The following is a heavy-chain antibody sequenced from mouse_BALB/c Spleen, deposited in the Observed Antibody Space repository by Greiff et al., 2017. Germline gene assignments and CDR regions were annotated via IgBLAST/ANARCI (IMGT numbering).Heavy chain of an antibody. V-gene: IGHV5-17*02. J-gene: IGHJ3*01. D-gene: IGHD2-1*01. CDR1: GFTFSSFG. CDR3: AREGFYYGNYGFAY. Sequence: EVQLVESGGGLVQPGGSRKLSCAASGFTFSSFGMHWVRQAPEKGLEWVAYISSGSSTIYYADTVKGRFTISRDNPKNTLFLQMTSLRSEDTAMYYCAREGFYYGNYGFAYWGQGTLVTVSA. CDR2: ISSGSSTI.